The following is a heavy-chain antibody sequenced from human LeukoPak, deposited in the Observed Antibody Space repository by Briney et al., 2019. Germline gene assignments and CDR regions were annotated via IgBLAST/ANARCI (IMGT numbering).Heavy chain of an antibody. J-gene: IGHJ4*02. D-gene: IGHD6-13*01. CDR3: ARHSNSWLLDY. CDR1: GDSVSSNSVA. CDR2: TYYRSKWYN. V-gene: IGHV6-1*01. Sequence: SQTLSLTCAISGDSVSSNSVAWHWIRQSPSRGLEWLGRTYYRSKWYNDFAVSVKSRITINPDTSKNQFSLQLNSVTPEDTAVYYCARHSNSWLLDYWGQGTLVTVSS.